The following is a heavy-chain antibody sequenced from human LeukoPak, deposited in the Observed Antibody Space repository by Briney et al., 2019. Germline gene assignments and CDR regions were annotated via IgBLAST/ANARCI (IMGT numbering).Heavy chain of an antibody. D-gene: IGHD1-26*01. CDR3: ARDNSVGDNAWWFDP. CDR2: INPSGDST. CDR1: GYSFTSYY. J-gene: IGHJ5*02. Sequence: ASVKVSCKASGYSFTSYYMHWVRQAPGQGREWMGIINPSGDSTSYAQRFQGRVTMTRDMSTSTDYMELSSLRSEDTAVYYCARDNSVGDNAWWFDPWGQGTLVIVSS. V-gene: IGHV1-46*01.